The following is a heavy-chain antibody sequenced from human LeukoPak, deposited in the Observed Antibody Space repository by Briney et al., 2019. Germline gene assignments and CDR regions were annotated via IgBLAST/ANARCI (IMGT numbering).Heavy chain of an antibody. CDR3: ANPRYDSSGYKGSDFDY. CDR1: GFTFSSYA. V-gene: IGHV3-23*01. D-gene: IGHD3-22*01. CDR2: ISGSGGST. Sequence: GGSLRLSCAASGFTFSSYAMSWVRQAPGKGLEWVSAISGSGGSTYYADSVKGRFTISRDNSKNTLYLQMNSLRAEDTAVYYCANPRYDSSGYKGSDFDYWGQGTLVTVSS. J-gene: IGHJ4*02.